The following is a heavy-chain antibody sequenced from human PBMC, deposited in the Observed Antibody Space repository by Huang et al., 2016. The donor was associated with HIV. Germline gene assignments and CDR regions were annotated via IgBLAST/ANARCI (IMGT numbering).Heavy chain of an antibody. CDR2: IDYTVTT. Sequence: QVQLQESGPGPVKPSQTLSLTCTVSGDSISRGGYLWSWIRQSPGKGLEWIGSIDYTVTTSYTPSLRSRVTMSGDTSKNQFSLRLTSVTAEDTAVYYCARDRITQCNGGRCYSDWSDPWGQGTLVIVSS. J-gene: IGHJ5*02. CDR3: ARDRITQCNGGRCYSDWSDP. CDR1: GDSISRGGYL. D-gene: IGHD2-15*01. V-gene: IGHV4-30-4*08.